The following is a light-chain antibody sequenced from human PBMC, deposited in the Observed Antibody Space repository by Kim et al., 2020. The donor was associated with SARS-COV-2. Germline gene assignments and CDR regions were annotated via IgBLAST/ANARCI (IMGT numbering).Light chain of an antibody. J-gene: IGLJ2*01. CDR2: EDI. CDR1: NSGDKN. CDR3: QAWDSSTVV. Sequence: SYELTQPPSVSVSPGQTAIINCPVNNSGDKNVCWYPQRPGQSPLLVIYEDIKRPSGIPERVSGSNSGHKATLTISGTQAMDEADYYCQAWDSSTVVFGRG. V-gene: IGLV3-1*01.